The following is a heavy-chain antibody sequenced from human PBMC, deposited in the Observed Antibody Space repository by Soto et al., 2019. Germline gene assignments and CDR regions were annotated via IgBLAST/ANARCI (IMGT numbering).Heavy chain of an antibody. CDR1: GGSISSDY. V-gene: IGHV4-59*12. Sequence: PSETLSLTCTVSGGSISSDYWSWIRQSPGKGLEWIGFIYYGGTTNYNPSLKGRFTISRDNSKNTLYLQMNSLRAEDTAVYYCAYSSTPFDYWGQGTLVTVSS. CDR2: IYYGGTT. D-gene: IGHD6-13*01. J-gene: IGHJ4*02. CDR3: AYSSTPFDY.